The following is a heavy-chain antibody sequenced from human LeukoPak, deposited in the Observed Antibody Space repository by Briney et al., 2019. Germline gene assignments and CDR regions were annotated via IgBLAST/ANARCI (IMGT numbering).Heavy chain of an antibody. Sequence: QSGGSLRLSCAASGFTFSSYGMHWVRQAPGKGPEWVAFIRYDGSNKYYADSVKGRFTISRDNSKNTLYLQMNSLRAEDTAVYYCAKPYKGMRYCSSISCYIADAFDIWGQGTMVTVSS. D-gene: IGHD2-2*02. V-gene: IGHV3-30*02. CDR2: IRYDGSNK. CDR1: GFTFSSYG. J-gene: IGHJ3*02. CDR3: AKPYKGMRYCSSISCYIADAFDI.